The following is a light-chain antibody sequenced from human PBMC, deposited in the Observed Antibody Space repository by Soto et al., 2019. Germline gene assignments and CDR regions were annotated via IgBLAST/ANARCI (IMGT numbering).Light chain of an antibody. J-gene: IGLJ2*01. CDR1: SGHSNYA. V-gene: IGLV4-69*02. CDR2: LNSDGSH. CDR3: QTWDTGIVV. Sequence: QLVLTQSPSASASLGASVKLTCTLSSGHSNYAIAWHQQQPEKGPRYLMKLNSDGSHSVGGGIPDRFSGSSSGAERYLTISGLQSEDEAEYYCQTWDTGIVVFGGGTKVTVL.